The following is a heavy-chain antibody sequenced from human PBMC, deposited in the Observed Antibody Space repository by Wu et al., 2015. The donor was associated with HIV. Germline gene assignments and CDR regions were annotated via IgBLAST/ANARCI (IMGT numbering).Heavy chain of an antibody. CDR2: IIPIFGKT. CDR1: GGTFSYSA. V-gene: IGHV1-69*13. CDR3: AINSGMDV. J-gene: IGHJ6*02. Sequence: QAQLVQSGAEVKKPGSSVKVSCKASGGTFSYSAIAWVRQAPGQGLEWMGRIIPIFGKTNYAQKFQGRVTITADESSTTAYMELSSLRSEDTAVYYCAINSGMDVWGQGTTVTVSS.